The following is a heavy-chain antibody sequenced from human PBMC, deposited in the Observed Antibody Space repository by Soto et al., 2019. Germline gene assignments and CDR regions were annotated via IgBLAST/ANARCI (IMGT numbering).Heavy chain of an antibody. V-gene: IGHV3-30-3*01. CDR2: ISYDGSNK. J-gene: IGHJ6*03. D-gene: IGHD2-15*01. CDR3: VRDDVYCGGGRCYGVPMDV. CDR1: GFTFSSYA. Sequence: GGSLRLSCAASGFTFSSYAMHWVRQAPGKGLEWVAVISYDGSNKYYADSVKGRFTISRDNSKNTLYLQMNSLRAEDTAVYYCVRDDVYCGGGRCYGVPMDVWGKGTTVTVSS.